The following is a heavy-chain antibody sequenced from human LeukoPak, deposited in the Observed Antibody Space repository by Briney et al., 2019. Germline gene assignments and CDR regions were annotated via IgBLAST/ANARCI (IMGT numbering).Heavy chain of an antibody. D-gene: IGHD3-10*01. CDR2: ISGSGGST. J-gene: IGHJ4*02. Sequence: GGSLRLSCAASGFTFSSYAMSWVRQAPGKGMEWVSAISGSGGSTYYADSVEGRFTISRDNSKNTLYLQMNSLRAEDTAVYYCAKGSITMVRGVTSFDYWGQGTLVTVSS. CDR3: AKGSITMVRGVTSFDY. CDR1: GFTFSSYA. V-gene: IGHV3-23*01.